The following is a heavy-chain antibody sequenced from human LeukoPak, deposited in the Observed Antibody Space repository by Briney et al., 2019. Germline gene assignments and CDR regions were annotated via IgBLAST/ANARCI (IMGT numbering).Heavy chain of an antibody. CDR3: ARAGDSSSWYSRIDP. J-gene: IGHJ5*02. D-gene: IGHD6-13*01. V-gene: IGHV4-4*07. CDR2: IYTSGST. CDR1: GGSISSYY. Sequence: PSETLSLTCTVSGGSISSYYWSWIRQPAGKGLEWIGRIYTSGSTNYNPSLKSRVTMSVDTSKNQFSLKLCSVTAADTAVYYCARAGDSSSWYSRIDPWGQGTLVTVSS.